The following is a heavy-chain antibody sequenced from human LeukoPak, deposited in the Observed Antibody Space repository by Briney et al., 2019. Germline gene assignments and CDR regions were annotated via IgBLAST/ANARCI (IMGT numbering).Heavy chain of an antibody. CDR2: IYTSGST. CDR3: ARESWVDGYNFDYFDY. D-gene: IGHD5-24*01. J-gene: IGHJ4*02. V-gene: IGHV4-61*02. Sequence: SETLSLTCTVSGGSISSSSYYWSWIRQPAGKGLEWIGRIYTSGSTNYNPSLKSRVTMSVDTSKNQFSLKLSSVTAADTAVYYCARESWVDGYNFDYFDYWGQGTLVTVSS. CDR1: GGSISSSSYY.